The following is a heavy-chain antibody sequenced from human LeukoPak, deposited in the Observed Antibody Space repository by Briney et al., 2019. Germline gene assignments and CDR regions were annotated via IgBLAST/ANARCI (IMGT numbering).Heavy chain of an antibody. Sequence: ASVKVSCKASGYTFTSYAMHWVRQAPGQRLEWMGWINAGNGNTKYSQKFQGRVTITRDTSASTAYMELSSLRSEDTAVYYCAKDEDYMVRGVIIRGIVDYWAQGTLVTVSS. V-gene: IGHV1-3*01. CDR1: GYTFTSYA. D-gene: IGHD3-10*01. CDR2: INAGNGNT. CDR3: AKDEDYMVRGVIIRGIVDY. J-gene: IGHJ4*02.